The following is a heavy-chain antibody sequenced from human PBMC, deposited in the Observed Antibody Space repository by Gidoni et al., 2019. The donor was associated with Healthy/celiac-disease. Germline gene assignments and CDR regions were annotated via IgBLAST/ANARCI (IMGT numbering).Heavy chain of an antibody. CDR2: INPNSGGT. J-gene: IGHJ3*02. D-gene: IGHD1-1*01. V-gene: IGHV1-2*02. Sequence: QVQLVQSGAEVKKPGASVKVACKASGDTFPGYYMHWVRHAPGQGLEWRGWINPNSGGTNYAQKFQGRVTMNRDTSISTAYMELSRLRADDTAVYYCASDLGHYNDGSFDIWGQGTMVTVSS. CDR3: ASDLGHYNDGSFDI. CDR1: GDTFPGYY.